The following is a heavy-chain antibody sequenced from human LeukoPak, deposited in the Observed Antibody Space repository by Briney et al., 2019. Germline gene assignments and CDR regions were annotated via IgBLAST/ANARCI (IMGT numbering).Heavy chain of an antibody. V-gene: IGHV1-2*06. CDR3: ARDLEYYYDSSGFSDNNWFDP. D-gene: IGHD3-22*01. J-gene: IGHJ5*02. CDR2: INPNSGGT. CDR1: GYTFTGYY. Sequence: ASVKVSCKASGYTFTGYYMHWVRQAPGQGLEWMGRINPNSGGTNYAQKFQGRVTMTRDTSISTAYMELSRLRSDDTAVYYCARDLEYYYDSSGFSDNNWFDPWGQGTLVTVSS.